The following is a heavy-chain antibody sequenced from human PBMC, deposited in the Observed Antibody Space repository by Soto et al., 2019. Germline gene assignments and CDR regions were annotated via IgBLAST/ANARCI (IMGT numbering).Heavy chain of an antibody. CDR1: GFSLSTRGVG. Sequence: QITLKESGPTLVKPTQTLTLTCSFSGFSLSTRGVGVGWIRQPPGKALEWLALIFWDDDKWYSPSLRSRLTITEDTSKNPVGLKMAHMDPVETATYFCAHRSSCYALYFDQWGQGTLVTVSS. V-gene: IGHV2-5*02. CDR3: AHRSSCYALYFDQ. D-gene: IGHD5-12*01. CDR2: IFWDDDK. J-gene: IGHJ4*02.